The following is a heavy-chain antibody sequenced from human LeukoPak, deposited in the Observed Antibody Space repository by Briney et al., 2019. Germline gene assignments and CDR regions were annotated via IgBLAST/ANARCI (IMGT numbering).Heavy chain of an antibody. CDR3: YYYTNDDFDM. J-gene: IGHJ3*02. Sequence: PGGSLRLSCAASGFTFSSYAMSWVRQAQGKGLEWVSAISGDGDNTYYGDSVKGRFTISRDNSKNTLYLQMNSLRAEDTAVYYGYYYTNDDFDMWGQGTMVTVSS. D-gene: IGHD3-22*01. V-gene: IGHV3-23*01. CDR1: GFTFSSYA. CDR2: ISGDGDNT.